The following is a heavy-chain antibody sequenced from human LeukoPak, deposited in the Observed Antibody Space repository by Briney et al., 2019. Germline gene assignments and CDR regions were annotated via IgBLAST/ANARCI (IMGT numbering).Heavy chain of an antibody. Sequence: SETLSLTCTVSGGSISSSSYYWGWIRQPPGKGLEWIGSIYYSGSTYYNPSLKSRVTISVDTSKNQFSLKLSSVTAADTAVYYCARSDGYNLYYFDYWGQGTLVTVSS. D-gene: IGHD5-24*01. J-gene: IGHJ4*02. CDR2: IYYSGST. CDR3: ARSDGYNLYYFDY. CDR1: GGSISSSSYY. V-gene: IGHV4-39*01.